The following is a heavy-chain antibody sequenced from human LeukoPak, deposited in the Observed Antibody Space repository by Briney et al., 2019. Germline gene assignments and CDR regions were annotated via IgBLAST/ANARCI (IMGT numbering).Heavy chain of an antibody. CDR1: GFTFSSHS. CDR3: LRDPSSGGSRGY. D-gene: IGHD2-15*01. CDR2: LSSSSDYI. J-gene: IGHJ4*02. V-gene: IGHV3-21*01. Sequence: GGALRLSCAASGFTFSSHSMNWVRQAPGKGLEWVSSLSSSSDYIFYADSVKGRFTISRDNAKNSLYLQMNSLRAEDTAVYYCLRDPSSGGSRGYWGQGTLVTVSS.